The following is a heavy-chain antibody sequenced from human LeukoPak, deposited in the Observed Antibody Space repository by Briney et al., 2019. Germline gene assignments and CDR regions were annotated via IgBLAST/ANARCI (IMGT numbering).Heavy chain of an antibody. CDR2: IIPIFGTA. J-gene: IGHJ3*02. D-gene: IGHD2-15*01. CDR1: GGTFSSYA. Sequence: ASVKVSCKASGGTFSSYAISWVRQAPGQGLEWVGGIIPIFGTANYAQKFQGRVTITADESTSTAYMELSSLRSEDTAVYYCATALEKDIVAIVPATLDAFNIWGQGTLVTVSS. V-gene: IGHV1-69*13. CDR3: ATALEKDIVAIVPATLDAFNI.